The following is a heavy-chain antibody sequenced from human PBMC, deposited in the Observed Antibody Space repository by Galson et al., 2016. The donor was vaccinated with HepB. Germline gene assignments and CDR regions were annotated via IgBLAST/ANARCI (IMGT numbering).Heavy chain of an antibody. CDR2: INPYSGGT. D-gene: IGHD2-15*01. CDR3: AIANDYCSGGNCYFDY. J-gene: IGHJ4*02. V-gene: IGHV1-2*04. Sequence: SVKVSCKASGYDFTGYYMHLVRQAPGQGLEWMGWINPYSGGTNYAQKFQGWVTMTRDTSISTAYMELTSLTSDDTAVYYCAIANDYCSGGNCYFDYWGQGTRVTVSS. CDR1: GYDFTGYY.